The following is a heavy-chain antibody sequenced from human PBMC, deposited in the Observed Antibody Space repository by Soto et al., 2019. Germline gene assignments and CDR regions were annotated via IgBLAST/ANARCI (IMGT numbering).Heavy chain of an antibody. CDR3: AKDRGITFGGVIAPSYYYGMDV. CDR2: ISWDGGST. Sequence: WWSLRLSCSASVFTCDDYAMHWFRQAPGKGLEWVSLISWDGGSTYYADSVKGRFTTSRDNSKNSLYLQMNSLRAEDTALYYCAKDRGITFGGVIAPSYYYGMDVWGQGTTVTVSS. J-gene: IGHJ6*02. D-gene: IGHD3-16*02. CDR1: VFTCDDYA. V-gene: IGHV3-43D*04.